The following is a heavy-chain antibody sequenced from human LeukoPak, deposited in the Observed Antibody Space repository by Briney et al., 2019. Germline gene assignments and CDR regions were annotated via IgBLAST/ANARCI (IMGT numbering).Heavy chain of an antibody. Sequence: GASVKVSCKASGYTFTSYGISWVRQAPGQGLEWMGWISAYNGNTNYAQKLQGRVTMTTDTSTSTAYMELRSLRSDDTAVYYCARARGDYYYYYMDVWGKETTVTISS. D-gene: IGHD3-10*01. CDR3: ARARGDYYYYYMDV. V-gene: IGHV1-18*01. J-gene: IGHJ6*03. CDR2: ISAYNGNT. CDR1: GYTFTSYG.